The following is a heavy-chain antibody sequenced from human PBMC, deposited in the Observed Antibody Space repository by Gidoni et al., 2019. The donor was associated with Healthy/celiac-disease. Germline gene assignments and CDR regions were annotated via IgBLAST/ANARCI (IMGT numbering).Heavy chain of an antibody. CDR2: INPNSGGT. V-gene: IGHV1-2*02. D-gene: IGHD2-15*01. J-gene: IGHJ3*02. Sequence: QVQLVQSGAEVKKPGASVKVSCKASGYTFTGYYMHWVRQAPGQGLEWMGWINPNSGGTNYAQKFQGRVTMTRDTSISTAYMELSRLRSDDTAVYYCARDCSGGSPILCAFDIWGQGTMVTVSS. CDR3: ARDCSGGSPILCAFDI. CDR1: GYTFTGYY.